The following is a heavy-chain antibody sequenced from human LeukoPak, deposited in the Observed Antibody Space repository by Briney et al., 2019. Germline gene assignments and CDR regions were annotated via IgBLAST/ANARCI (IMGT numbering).Heavy chain of an antibody. V-gene: IGHV3-11*01. J-gene: IGHJ6*03. Sequence: SGGSLRLSCAASGFTLSDYYMSWIRQAPGKGLEWVSYISSSGSTIYYADSVKGRFTISRDNAKNSLYLQMNSLRAEDTAVYYCARTYYDFWSGYQIDYYYYYMDVWGKGTTVTVSS. CDR2: ISSSGSTI. CDR1: GFTLSDYY. D-gene: IGHD3-3*01. CDR3: ARTYYDFWSGYQIDYYYYYMDV.